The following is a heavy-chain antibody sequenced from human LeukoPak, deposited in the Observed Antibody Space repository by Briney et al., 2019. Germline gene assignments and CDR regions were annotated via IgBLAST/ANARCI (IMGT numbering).Heavy chain of an antibody. CDR2: ISYDGSKK. D-gene: IGHD6-13*01. Sequence: GGSLRLSCAASGFTFSSYGMHWVRQAPGKGLEWVAVISYDGSKKYYADSVKGRFTISRDNSKNTLYLQMNSLRAEDTAVYYCAGSSWSDYYFDYWGQGTLVTVSS. CDR3: AGSSWSDYYFDY. V-gene: IGHV3-30*03. J-gene: IGHJ4*02. CDR1: GFTFSSYG.